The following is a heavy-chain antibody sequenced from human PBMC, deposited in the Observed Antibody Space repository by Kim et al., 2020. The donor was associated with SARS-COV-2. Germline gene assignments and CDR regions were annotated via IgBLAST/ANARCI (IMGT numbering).Heavy chain of an antibody. Sequence: GGSLRLSCAASGFTFSSYSMNWVRQAPGKGLEWVSSISSSSSYIYYADSVKGRFTISRDNAKNSLYLQMNSLRAEDTAVYYCASLRVRGVITHSIHWFDPWGQGTLVTVSS. D-gene: IGHD3-10*01. CDR1: GFTFSSYS. V-gene: IGHV3-21*01. J-gene: IGHJ5*02. CDR3: ASLRVRGVITHSIHWFDP. CDR2: ISSSSSYI.